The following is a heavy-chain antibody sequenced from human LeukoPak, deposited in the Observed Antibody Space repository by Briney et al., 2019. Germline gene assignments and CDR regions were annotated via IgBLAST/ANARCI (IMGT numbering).Heavy chain of an antibody. CDR2: IYYTGST. D-gene: IGHD3-10*01. CDR1: GGSISSYY. Sequence: SETLSLTCTVSGGSISSYYWNWIRQPPGKGLEWIGHIYYTGSTNSNPSLKSRLTISLDTSKNQFSLNLTSVTAADTAVYYCARARDFASGSRIDYWGQGILVTVSS. V-gene: IGHV4-59*01. CDR3: ARARDFASGSRIDY. J-gene: IGHJ4*02.